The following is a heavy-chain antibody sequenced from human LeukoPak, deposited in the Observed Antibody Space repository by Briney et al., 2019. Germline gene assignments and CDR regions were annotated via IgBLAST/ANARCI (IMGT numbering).Heavy chain of an antibody. J-gene: IGHJ5*02. CDR2: ISSTSSYI. CDR1: GFTFSSYN. CDR3: TTLPGYSSA. V-gene: IGHV3-21*01. D-gene: IGHD6-25*01. Sequence: GGSLRLSCAASGFTFSSYNMNWVRQAPGKGLEWVSSISSTSSYINYADSVKGRFTISRDKAKNSLYLQMNSLRAEDTAVYYCTTLPGYSSAWGQGTLVTVSS.